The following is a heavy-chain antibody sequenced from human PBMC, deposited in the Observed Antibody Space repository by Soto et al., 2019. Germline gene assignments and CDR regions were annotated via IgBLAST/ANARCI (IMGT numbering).Heavy chain of an antibody. Sequence: ASVKVSCKASGYTFTGYYMHWVRQAPGQGLEWMGWINPNSGGTNYAQKFQGRVTMTRDTSTSTVYMELSSLRSEDTAVYYCALDYYGSGSYYKGLDYWGQGTLVTVSS. D-gene: IGHD3-10*01. V-gene: IGHV1-2*02. CDR1: GYTFTGYY. CDR3: ALDYYGSGSYYKGLDY. CDR2: INPNSGGT. J-gene: IGHJ4*02.